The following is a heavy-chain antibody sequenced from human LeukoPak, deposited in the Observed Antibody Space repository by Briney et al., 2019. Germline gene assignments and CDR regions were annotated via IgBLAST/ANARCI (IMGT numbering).Heavy chain of an antibody. Sequence: GETLRLSCAASGFTVSSNYMSWVRQAPGKGLEWVSVIYSGGATYYTDSVKGRFTISRDNAKNSLYLQMNSLRGADTALYYCMSAPILGYWGQGALVTVSS. J-gene: IGHJ4*02. CDR1: GFTVSSNY. V-gene: IGHV3-53*01. CDR3: MSAPILGY. CDR2: IYSGGAT.